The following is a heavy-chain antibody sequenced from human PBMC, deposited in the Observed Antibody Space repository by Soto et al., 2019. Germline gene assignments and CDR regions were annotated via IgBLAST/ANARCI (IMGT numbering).Heavy chain of an antibody. CDR2: ISSSSSTI. V-gene: IGHV3-11*01. D-gene: IGHD2-15*01. J-gene: IGHJ6*02. Sequence: QVQLVESGGGLVKPGGSLRLSCAASGFTFSDYYMSWVRQAPGKGLECVSYISSSSSTIHYADPVKGRYTISRDNAKNSLSLQMNSLRVDDTAVYDFATDPGSRSYNGMDVWGQGTTVPVSS. CDR1: GFTFSDYY. CDR3: ATDPGSRSYNGMDV.